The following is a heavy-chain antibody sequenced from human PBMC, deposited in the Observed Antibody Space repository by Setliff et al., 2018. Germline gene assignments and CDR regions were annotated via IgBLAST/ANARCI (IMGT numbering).Heavy chain of an antibody. V-gene: IGHV3-7*03. Sequence: GSLRLSCAASAFTFKNYWMSWVRQAPGKGLEWVANIKGDGSEKFYLASVKGRFTISRDNARNSLYLQMNSLRAEDTAVYYCTTEPSPTFGGVLGAAFDLWVQGTMVTVSS. CDR1: AFTFKNYW. CDR3: TTEPSPTFGGVLGAAFDL. D-gene: IGHD3-16*01. J-gene: IGHJ3*01. CDR2: IKGDGSEK.